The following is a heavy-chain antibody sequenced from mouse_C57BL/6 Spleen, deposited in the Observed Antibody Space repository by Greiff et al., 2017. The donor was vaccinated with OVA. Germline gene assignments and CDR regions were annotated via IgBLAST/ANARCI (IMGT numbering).Heavy chain of an antibody. V-gene: IGHV1-82*01. CDR1: GYAFSSSW. J-gene: IGHJ2*01. CDR3: ARDYYGSSYYFDY. Sequence: QVQLQQSGPELVKPGASVKISCKASGYAFSSSWMNWVKQRPGKGLEWIGRIYPGDGDTNYNGKFKGKATLTADKSSSTAYMQVSSLTSEDSAVYFGARDYYGSSYYFDYWGQGTTLTVSS. D-gene: IGHD1-1*01. CDR2: IYPGDGDT.